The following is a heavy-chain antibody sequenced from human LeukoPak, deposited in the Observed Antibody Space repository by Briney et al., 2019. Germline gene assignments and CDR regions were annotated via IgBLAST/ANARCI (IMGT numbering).Heavy chain of an antibody. CDR2: IKEDGTET. D-gene: IGHD5-24*01. CDR3: AKEGRSLQTY. CDR1: GFMFSSNW. J-gene: IGHJ4*02. Sequence: QPGGSLRLSCAASGFMFSSNWMSWVRLAPGKGLERVANIKEDGTETYYVDSVKGRFTISRDNAKNSLYLQMNSLRVEDTAVYYCAKEGRSLQTYWGQGTLVTVSS. V-gene: IGHV3-7*03.